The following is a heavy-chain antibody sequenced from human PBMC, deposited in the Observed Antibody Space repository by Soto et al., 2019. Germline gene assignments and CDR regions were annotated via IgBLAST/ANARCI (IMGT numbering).Heavy chain of an antibody. J-gene: IGHJ3*01. V-gene: IGHV1-69*01. CDR1: GGTFGRNA. CDR2: IIPMFDTA. D-gene: IGHD6-19*01. Sequence: QVVLVQSGAEVKNPGSSVKVSCKASGGTFGRNAINWVRQAPGQGFEWMGGIIPMFDTANHAQKFRDRIMITADESTNTAYLELKDLRSEDTAIYYCARPQGSGWRFNALDFWVQGTMVTVSS. CDR3: ARPQGSGWRFNALDF.